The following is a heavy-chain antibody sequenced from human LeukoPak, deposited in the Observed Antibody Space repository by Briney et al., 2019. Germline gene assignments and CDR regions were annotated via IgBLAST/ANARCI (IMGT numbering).Heavy chain of an antibody. D-gene: IGHD3-22*01. Sequence: SQTLSLTCTVSGSSISSGDYYWSWLRQPPGKGLEWIGYIYYSGSTYYNPSLKSRITISVDTSKNQFSLKLSSVTAADTAVYYCARDSSGYQDFDYWGQGTLVTVSS. J-gene: IGHJ4*02. CDR1: GSSISSGDYY. CDR3: ARDSSGYQDFDY. V-gene: IGHV4-30-4*01. CDR2: IYYSGST.